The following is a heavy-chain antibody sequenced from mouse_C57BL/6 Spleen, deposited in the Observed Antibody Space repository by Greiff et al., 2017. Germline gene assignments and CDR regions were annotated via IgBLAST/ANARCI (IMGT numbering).Heavy chain of an antibody. CDR1: GYAFSSSW. V-gene: IGHV1-82*01. J-gene: IGHJ4*01. CDR3: AREVVLWLYYYAMDY. D-gene: IGHD2-2*01. CDR2: IYPGDGDT. Sequence: VKLMESGPELVKPGASVKISCKASGYAFSSSWMNWVKQRPGKGLEWIGRIYPGDGDTNYNGKFKGKATLTADKSSSTAYMQLSSLTSEDSAVYFCAREVVLWLYYYAMDYWGQGTSVTVSS.